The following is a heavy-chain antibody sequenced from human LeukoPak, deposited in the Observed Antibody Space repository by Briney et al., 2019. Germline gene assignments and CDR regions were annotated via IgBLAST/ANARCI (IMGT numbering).Heavy chain of an antibody. V-gene: IGHV4-61*02. CDR1: GGSISSGSYY. CDR3: ARGARHIDY. D-gene: IGHD6-6*01. J-gene: IGHJ4*02. CDR2: IYTSGST. Sequence: SETLSLTCTVSGGSISSGSYYWSWIRQPAGKGLDWIGRIYTSGSTNYNPSLKRRVTISVYTSKNQFSLKLRSVNAADTAVYYCARGARHIDYWGQGTLVTVSS.